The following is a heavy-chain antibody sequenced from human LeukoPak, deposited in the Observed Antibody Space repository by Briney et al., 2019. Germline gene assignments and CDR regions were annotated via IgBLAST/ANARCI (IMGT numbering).Heavy chain of an antibody. D-gene: IGHD1-14*01. V-gene: IGHV4-34*01. CDR3: ARGWGNRNRNWFDP. Sequence: PSETLSLTCAVYGGSFSGYYWSWIRQPPGKGLEWIGEINHSGSTNYNPSLKSRVTISVDTSKNQFSLKLSSVTAADTAVYYCARGWGNRNRNWFDPWGQGTLVTVSS. CDR1: GGSFSGYY. CDR2: INHSGST. J-gene: IGHJ5*02.